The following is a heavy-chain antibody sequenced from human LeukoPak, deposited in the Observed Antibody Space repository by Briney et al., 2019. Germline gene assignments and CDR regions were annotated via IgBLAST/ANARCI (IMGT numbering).Heavy chain of an antibody. CDR3: ARYPRYYYDSSGYRIDY. V-gene: IGHV3-11*03. Sequence: PGGSLRLSCAASGXTFSDYYMSWIRQAPGKGLESVSYISSSSSYTNYADSVKGRFTISRDNAKNSLYLQMNSLRAEDTAVYYCARYPRYYYDSSGYRIDYWGQGTLVTVSS. CDR2: ISSSSSYT. CDR1: GXTFSDYY. D-gene: IGHD3-22*01. J-gene: IGHJ4*02.